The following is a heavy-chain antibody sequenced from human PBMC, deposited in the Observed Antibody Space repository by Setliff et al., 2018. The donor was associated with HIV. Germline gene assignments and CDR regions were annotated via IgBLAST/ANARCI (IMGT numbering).Heavy chain of an antibody. D-gene: IGHD2-2*01. CDR2: INHSGST. Sequence: SETLSLTCAVYGGSFSGYYWSWIRQPPGKGLEWIGEINHSGSTNYNPSLKSRDTISLDTSKNQFSLRLISVTAADTAVYYCAKVAVTGYCSTTSCQNWFDPWGQGTLVTVSS. CDR1: GGSFSGYY. V-gene: IGHV4-34*01. J-gene: IGHJ5*02. CDR3: AKVAVTGYCSTTSCQNWFDP.